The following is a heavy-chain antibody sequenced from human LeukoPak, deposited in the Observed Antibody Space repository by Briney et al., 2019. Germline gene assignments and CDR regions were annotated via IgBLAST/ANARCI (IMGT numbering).Heavy chain of an antibody. CDR2: VFHDGSP. V-gene: IGHV4-4*02. J-gene: IGHJ3*02. D-gene: IGHD5/OR15-5a*01. CDR1: GGSISSSSW. CDR3: ARDPNIMSTVTLRAFDI. Sequence: SGTLSLTCAVSGGSISSSSWWSWVRQPPGKGLEWIGEVFHDGSPNYNPSFRGRVTILVDKSKNQFSLNLGSLTAADTAMYYCARDPNIMSTVTLRAFDIWGQGTMVSVSS.